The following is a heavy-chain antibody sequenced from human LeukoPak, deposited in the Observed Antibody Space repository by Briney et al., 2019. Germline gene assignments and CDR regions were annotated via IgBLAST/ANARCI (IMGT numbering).Heavy chain of an antibody. Sequence: PGGSLRLSCVVSGFTFKTYAMSWVRQAPGKGLEWVSGISGSGGSIYYVDSVKGRFTISRDNSKNTLYLQMNSLRAEDTAVYYCGVIDYWGQGTLVTVSS. D-gene: IGHD3-10*01. J-gene: IGHJ4*02. CDR3: GVIDY. V-gene: IGHV3-23*01. CDR1: GFTFKTYA. CDR2: ISGSGGSI.